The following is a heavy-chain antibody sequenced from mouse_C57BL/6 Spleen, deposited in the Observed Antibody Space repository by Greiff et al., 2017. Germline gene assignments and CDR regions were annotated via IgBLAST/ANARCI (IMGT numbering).Heavy chain of an antibody. J-gene: IGHJ4*01. Sequence: QVQLQQSGPELVKPGASVKISCTASGYAFSSSWMNWVKQRPGKGLEWIGRIYPGDGDTKYNGKFKGKATLTADTSYSTAYMQLSSLTSEDSAVYVFARATAQSTMDYWGQGTSVTVSS. CDR3: ARATAQSTMDY. V-gene: IGHV1-82*01. CDR1: GYAFSSSW. D-gene: IGHD3-2*02. CDR2: IYPGDGDT.